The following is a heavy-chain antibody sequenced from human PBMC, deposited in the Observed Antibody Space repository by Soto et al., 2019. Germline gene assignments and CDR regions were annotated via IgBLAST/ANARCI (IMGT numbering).Heavy chain of an antibody. V-gene: IGHV5-51*01. D-gene: IGHD6-19*01. J-gene: IGHJ4*02. CDR1: GYSFASYW. Sequence: ESLKISCKGSGYSFASYWIGWVRQMPGKGLEWMGIIYPGDSDTRYRPSFQDQVTMSVYKSISTAYLQWSSLKASDPAMYYCARQSGWYYFDYWGKGTLVTVS. CDR2: IYPGDSDT. CDR3: ARQSGWYYFDY.